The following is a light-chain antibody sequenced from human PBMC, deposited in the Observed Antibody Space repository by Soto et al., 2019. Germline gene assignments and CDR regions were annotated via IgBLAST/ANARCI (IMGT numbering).Light chain of an antibody. J-gene: IGKJ4*01. CDR3: QQCDSPPLT. V-gene: IGKV1-33*01. Sequence: DIQMTQSPSSLSASVGDRVTITCQASQDISNYLNWYQQNVGKAPKLLIYGASNLETGVPLRFSGSGSGTEFNFTISSLQPEDIAEYFCQQCDSPPLTFGGGTKVETK. CDR2: GAS. CDR1: QDISNY.